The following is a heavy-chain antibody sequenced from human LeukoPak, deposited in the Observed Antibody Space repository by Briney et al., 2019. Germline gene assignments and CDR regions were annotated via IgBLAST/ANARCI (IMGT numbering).Heavy chain of an antibody. CDR3: ARGAWATRLAS. Sequence: PSETLSLTCAVYGESLNSYYWSWVRQPPGEGREWIGEIYESGTTKYNPSLKSRVAISMVPSKQQFSLRLSSVTAADTAVYYCARGAWATRLASWGLGTPVIVPS. D-gene: IGHD2-15*01. CDR2: IYESGTT. V-gene: IGHV4-34*01. J-gene: IGHJ4*02. CDR1: GESLNSYY.